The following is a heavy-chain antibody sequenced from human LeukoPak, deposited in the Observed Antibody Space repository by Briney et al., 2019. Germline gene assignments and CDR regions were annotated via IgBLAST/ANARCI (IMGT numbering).Heavy chain of an antibody. CDR1: GFTFSDYY. Sequence: GGSLRLSCAASGFTFSDYYMSWIRQAPGKGLEWVSYISSSGSTIYYADPVKGRFTISRDNAKNSLYLQMNSLRAEDTAVYYCASYSSSWYRYFDYWGQGTLVTVSS. D-gene: IGHD6-13*01. CDR3: ASYSSSWYRYFDY. CDR2: ISSSGSTI. J-gene: IGHJ4*02. V-gene: IGHV3-11*01.